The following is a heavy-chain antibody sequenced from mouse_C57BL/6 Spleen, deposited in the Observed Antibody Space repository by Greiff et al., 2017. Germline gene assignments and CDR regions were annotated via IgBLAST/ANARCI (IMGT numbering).Heavy chain of an antibody. V-gene: IGHV14-4*01. Sequence: EVQLQQSGAELVRPGASVKLSCTASGFNIKDDYMHWVKQRPEQGLEWIGWIDSENGDTEYASKFQGKATITADTASNTAYLQLSSLTSEDTAVYYGTTPMVTTDDYWGQGTTLTVSS. D-gene: IGHD2-2*01. CDR1: GFNIKDDY. CDR2: IDSENGDT. J-gene: IGHJ2*01. CDR3: TTPMVTTDDY.